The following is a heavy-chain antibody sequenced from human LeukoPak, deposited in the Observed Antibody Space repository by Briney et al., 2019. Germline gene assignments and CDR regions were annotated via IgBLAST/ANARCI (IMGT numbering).Heavy chain of an antibody. V-gene: IGHV4-59*01. J-gene: IGHJ4*02. CDR3: ARGASYGDYKL. CDR1: GGSISSYY. D-gene: IGHD4-17*01. CDR2: IYYSGST. Sequence: SQTLSLTCTVSGGSISSYYCSWIRQPPGKGREWIGYIYYSGSTNYNPSLKSRVTISVDTSKNQFSLKLSSVTAADTAVYYCARGASYGDYKLWGQGTLVTVSS.